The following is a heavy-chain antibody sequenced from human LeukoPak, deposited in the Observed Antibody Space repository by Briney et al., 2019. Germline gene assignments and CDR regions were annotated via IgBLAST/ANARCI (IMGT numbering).Heavy chain of an antibody. D-gene: IGHD2-2*01. CDR1: RGAISYYY. Sequence: TSETLSLTCTVSRGAISYYYWSWIRQPPGKGLEWIGYIYTGGSTKYNPSLKSRVTISVDTSKNQFSLNLRSVTAADTAVYYCARHGPSYHSDSLIHVWGKGTTVTVSS. J-gene: IGHJ6*04. CDR3: ARHGPSYHSDSLIHV. V-gene: IGHV4-4*09. CDR2: IYTGGST.